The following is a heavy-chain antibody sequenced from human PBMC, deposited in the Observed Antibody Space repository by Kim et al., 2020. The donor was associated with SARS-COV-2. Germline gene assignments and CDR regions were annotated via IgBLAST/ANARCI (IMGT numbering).Heavy chain of an antibody. V-gene: IGHV1-2*02. D-gene: IGHD2-8*01. CDR2: IRPDTGGT. Sequence: ASVKVSCKASGYTFNGYYLHWVRQAPGQGLEWMGWIRPDTGGTDYAQKFQGRVTVTRDTSISTAYMELSRLTSDDTAVYYCARDSQIRMASTPGYWGQGTLVTVSS. J-gene: IGHJ4*02. CDR1: GYTFNGYY. CDR3: ARDSQIRMASTPGY.